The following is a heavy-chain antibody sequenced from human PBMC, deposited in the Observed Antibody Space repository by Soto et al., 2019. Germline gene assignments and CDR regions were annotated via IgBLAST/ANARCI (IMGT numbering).Heavy chain of an antibody. CDR2: ISGSGGST. Sequence: GGSLRLSCVASGVTLSDYYLGWMRQAPGKGLEWVSAISGSGGSTYYADSVKGRFTISRDNSKNTLYLQMNSLRAEDTAVYYCAKDGFRKYFEYWGQGTLVTVSS. CDR1: GVTLSDYY. J-gene: IGHJ4*02. V-gene: IGHV3-23*01. D-gene: IGHD3-3*01. CDR3: AKDGFRKYFEY.